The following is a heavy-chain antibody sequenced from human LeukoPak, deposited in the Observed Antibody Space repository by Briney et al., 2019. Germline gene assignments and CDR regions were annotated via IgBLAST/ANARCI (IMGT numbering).Heavy chain of an antibody. J-gene: IGHJ6*03. Sequence: GASVKVSCKASGYTFTSYGISWVRQAPGQGLEWMGWISAYNGNTNYAQELQGRVTMTTDTSTSTAYMELRSLRSDDTAVYYCARRPLSYYYYYTDVWGKGTTVTVSS. CDR1: GYTFTSYG. CDR3: ARRPLSYYYYYTDV. V-gene: IGHV1-18*01. CDR2: ISAYNGNT.